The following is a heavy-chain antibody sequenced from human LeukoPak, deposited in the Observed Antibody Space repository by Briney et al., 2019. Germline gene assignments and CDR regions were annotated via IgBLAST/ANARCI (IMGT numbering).Heavy chain of an antibody. D-gene: IGHD4-17*01. V-gene: IGHV4-39*07. CDR1: GGSISSSSYY. J-gene: IGHJ4*02. CDR2: IYYSGST. Sequence: PSGTLSLTCAVSGGSISSSSYYWGWIRQPPGKGLEWIGSIYYSGSTYYNPSLKSRVTISVDTSKNQFSLKLSSVTAADTAVYYCARDYGDYDFDYWGQGTLVTVSS. CDR3: ARDYGDYDFDY.